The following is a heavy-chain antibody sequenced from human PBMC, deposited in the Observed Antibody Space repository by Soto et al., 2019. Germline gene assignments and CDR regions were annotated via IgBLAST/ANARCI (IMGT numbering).Heavy chain of an antibody. Sequence: SETLSLTCTVSGGSISSTSYYWGWIRQTPGKGLEWIASIYYSGSTYYNPSLKSRVSISVDTSKNQFSLKLASVTAADTAIYFCARAERFPRSWFDSWGQGTQVTVSS. CDR3: ARAERFPRSWFDS. CDR1: GGSISSTSYY. V-gene: IGHV4-39*01. CDR2: IYYSGST. J-gene: IGHJ5*01.